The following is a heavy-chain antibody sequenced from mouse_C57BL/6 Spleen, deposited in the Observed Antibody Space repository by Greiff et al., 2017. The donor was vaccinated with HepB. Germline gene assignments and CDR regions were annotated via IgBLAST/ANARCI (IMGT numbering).Heavy chain of an antibody. CDR1: GYTFTSYW. Sequence: QVQLQQPGAELVKPGASVKLSCKASGYTFTSYWMHWVKQRPGQGLEWIGMIHPNSGSTNYNEKFKSKATLTVDKSSSTAYMQLSSLTSEDSAVYYWAGGGYDGGEDWYFDVWGTGTTVTVSS. V-gene: IGHV1-64*01. CDR3: AGGGYDGGEDWYFDV. J-gene: IGHJ1*03. CDR2: IHPNSGST. D-gene: IGHD2-2*01.